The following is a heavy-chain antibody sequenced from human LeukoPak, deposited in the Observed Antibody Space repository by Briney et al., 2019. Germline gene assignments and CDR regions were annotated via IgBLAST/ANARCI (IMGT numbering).Heavy chain of an antibody. V-gene: IGHV1-18*01. D-gene: IGHD1-7*01. J-gene: IGHJ6*02. CDR1: GYTFTSYG. CDR3: ARDYNWNYEEMYCYYGMDV. CDR2: ISAYNGNT. Sequence: ASVKVSCKASGYTFTSYGISWVRQAPGQGLEWMGWISAYNGNTNYAQKLQGRVTMTTDTSTSTAYMELRSLRSDDTAVYYCARDYNWNYEEMYCYYGMDVWGQGTTVTVSS.